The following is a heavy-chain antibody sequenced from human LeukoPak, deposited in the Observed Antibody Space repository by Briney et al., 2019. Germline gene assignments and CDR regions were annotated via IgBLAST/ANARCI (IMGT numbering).Heavy chain of an antibody. Sequence: SETLSLTCTVSGGSISSYYWSWIRQPPGKGLEWIGYIYYSGSTNYNPSLKSRVTISVDTSKNQFSLKLSSVTAADTAVYYCGRDSDRDAFDIWGQGTMVTVSS. CDR3: GRDSDRDAFDI. CDR2: IYYSGST. CDR1: GGSISSYY. D-gene: IGHD1-14*01. V-gene: IGHV4-59*01. J-gene: IGHJ3*02.